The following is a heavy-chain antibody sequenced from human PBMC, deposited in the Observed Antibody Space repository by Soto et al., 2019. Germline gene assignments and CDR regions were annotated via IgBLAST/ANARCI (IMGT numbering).Heavy chain of an antibody. D-gene: IGHD3-22*01. J-gene: IGHJ1*01. CDR1: GGSISSGAYY. Sequence: QVQLQESGPGLVKPSQTLSLICTVSGGSISSGAYYWSWIRQHPGKGLEWIGYIYYSGSTYYNPSLKSRVTISVDTSKNQFSLKLSSVTAADTAVYYCAIYDSSGSRGFQHWGQGTLVTVSS. V-gene: IGHV4-31*03. CDR3: AIYDSSGSRGFQH. CDR2: IYYSGST.